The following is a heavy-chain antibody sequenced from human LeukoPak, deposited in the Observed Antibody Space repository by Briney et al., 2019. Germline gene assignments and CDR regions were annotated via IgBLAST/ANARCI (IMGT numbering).Heavy chain of an antibody. D-gene: IGHD3-9*01. CDR3: ARDYDILTGYYYMDV. CDR1: GYTFTSYY. V-gene: IGHV1-46*01. CDR2: INPSGGST. Sequence: ASVKVSCKASGYTFTSYYMHWVRQAPGQGLEWMGIINPSGGSTSYAQKFQGRVTMTRDMSTSTVYMELSSLRSEDTVVYYCARDYDILTGYYYMDVWGKGTTVTVSS. J-gene: IGHJ6*03.